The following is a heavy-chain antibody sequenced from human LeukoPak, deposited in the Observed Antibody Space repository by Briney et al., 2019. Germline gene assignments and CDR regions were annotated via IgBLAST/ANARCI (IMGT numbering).Heavy chain of an antibody. CDR2: ISSSSDII. J-gene: IGHJ4*02. Sequence: PGGSLRLSCAASGFTFSDYYMSWIRQAPGKGLEWLSYISSSSDIIYYADSVKGRFTISRDNAKNSLYLQMNSLRDDDTAVYYCARDILSGELGYWGQGTLVTVSS. D-gene: IGHD3-9*01. V-gene: IGHV3-11*04. CDR3: ARDILSGELGY. CDR1: GFTFSDYY.